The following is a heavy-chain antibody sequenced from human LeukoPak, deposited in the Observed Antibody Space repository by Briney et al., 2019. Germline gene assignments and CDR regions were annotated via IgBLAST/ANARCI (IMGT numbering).Heavy chain of an antibody. CDR3: AKESGKFDY. J-gene: IGHJ4*02. CDR2: ISADGGST. Sequence: PGGSLRLSCVASGLTFHDYAMHWVRQAPGKGLEWVSLISADGGSTFSADSVKGRFSISRDNSKNSLYLQMNSLRSEDTAMYYCAKESGKFDYWGQGTLVAVSS. CDR1: GLTFHDYA. V-gene: IGHV3-43*02.